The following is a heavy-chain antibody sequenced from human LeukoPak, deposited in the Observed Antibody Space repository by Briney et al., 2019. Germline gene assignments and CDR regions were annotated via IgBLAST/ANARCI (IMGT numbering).Heavy chain of an antibody. CDR1: GGTFSSYA. Sequence: ASVKVSCKASGGTFSSYAISWVRQAPGQGLEWMGGIIPIFGTANYAQKFQGRVTITADESTSTAYMELSSLRSEDTAVYYCATPKRWLQVFDYWGQRTLVTVSS. J-gene: IGHJ4*02. V-gene: IGHV1-69*13. D-gene: IGHD5-24*01. CDR3: ATPKRWLQVFDY. CDR2: IIPIFGTA.